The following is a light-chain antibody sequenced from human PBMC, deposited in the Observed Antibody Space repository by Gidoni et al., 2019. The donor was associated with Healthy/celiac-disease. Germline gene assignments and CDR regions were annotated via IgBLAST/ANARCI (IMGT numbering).Light chain of an antibody. J-gene: IGKJ4*01. Sequence: PRLLIYGASTRATGIPARFSGSGSGTEFTLTISSLQSEVFAVYYCQQYNNWPPLTFGGGTKVEIK. V-gene: IGKV3-15*01. CDR3: QQYNNWPPLT. CDR2: GAS.